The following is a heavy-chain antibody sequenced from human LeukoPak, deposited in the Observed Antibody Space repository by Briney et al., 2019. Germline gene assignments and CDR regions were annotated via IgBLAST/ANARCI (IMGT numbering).Heavy chain of an antibody. Sequence: QLGGSLRLSCAASGFTFSSYGMDWVRQAPGKGLEWVANIREDESEKNYVDSVKGRFTISRDNARNSLYLQMNSLRPEDTAVYYCAKEPRRGYGDYVPWYFDLWGRGTLVTVSS. J-gene: IGHJ2*01. CDR1: GFTFSSYG. CDR2: IREDESEK. V-gene: IGHV3-7*01. D-gene: IGHD4-17*01. CDR3: AKEPRRGYGDYVPWYFDL.